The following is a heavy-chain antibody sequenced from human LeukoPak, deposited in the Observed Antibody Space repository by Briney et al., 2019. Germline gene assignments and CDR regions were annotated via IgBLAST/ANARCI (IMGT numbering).Heavy chain of an antibody. CDR1: GFTFRNYA. V-gene: IGHV3-23*01. D-gene: IGHD6-13*01. J-gene: IGHJ4*02. CDR2: ISASGDRT. CDR3: VEIAASAPFDH. Sequence: GGSLRLSCAASGFTFRNYAMNWVRQAPGKGLEWVSRISASGDRTYHADSVKGRFTISRDNSKNMLYLQMNSLRAEDTAIYYCVEIAASAPFDHWGQGTLVIVSS.